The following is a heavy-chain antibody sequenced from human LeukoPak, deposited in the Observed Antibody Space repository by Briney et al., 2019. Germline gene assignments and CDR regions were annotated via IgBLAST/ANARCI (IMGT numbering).Heavy chain of an antibody. CDR3: ARHGVVGWELPNYFDP. Sequence: GESLKISCKGSGYSFTSYWIGWVRQMPGKGLEWMGIIYPGDSDTRYSPSFQGQVTISADKSISTAYLQWSSLKASDTAMYYCARHGVVGWELPNYFDPWGQGTLVTVSS. CDR2: IYPGDSDT. V-gene: IGHV5-51*01. J-gene: IGHJ5*02. CDR1: GYSFTSYW. D-gene: IGHD4-23*01.